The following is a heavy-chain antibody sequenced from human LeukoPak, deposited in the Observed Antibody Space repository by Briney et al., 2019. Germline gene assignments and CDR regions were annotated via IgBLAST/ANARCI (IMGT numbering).Heavy chain of an antibody. D-gene: IGHD6-19*01. Sequence: SETLSLTCTVSGGSINSYYWNWIRQPPGKGLEWIGYIYYSGSTNYNPSLKSRVTMSVDTSKSQFSLNLSSVTAADTAVYYCARLDSSAYTIDYWGQGTLVTVSS. CDR3: ARLDSSAYTIDY. CDR2: IYYSGST. CDR1: GGSINSYY. J-gene: IGHJ4*02. V-gene: IGHV4-59*01.